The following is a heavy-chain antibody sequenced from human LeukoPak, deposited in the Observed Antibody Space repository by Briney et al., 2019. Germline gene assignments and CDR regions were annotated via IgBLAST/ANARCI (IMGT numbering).Heavy chain of an antibody. Sequence: SGTLSLTCTVSGGSISSSSYYWGWIRQPPGKGLEWIGSIYYSGSTYYNPSLKSRVTISVDTSKNQFSLKLSSVTAADTAVYYCASITIFGVVRAAYYYYMDVWGKGTTVTVSS. V-gene: IGHV4-39*07. CDR1: GGSISSSSYY. J-gene: IGHJ6*03. D-gene: IGHD3-3*01. CDR2: IYYSGST. CDR3: ASITIFGVVRAAYYYYMDV.